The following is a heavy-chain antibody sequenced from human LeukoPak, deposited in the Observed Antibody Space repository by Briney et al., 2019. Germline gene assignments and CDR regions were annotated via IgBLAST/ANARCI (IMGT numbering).Heavy chain of an antibody. Sequence: GGSLRLPCAASGFTFSSYWMHWVRQAPGKGLEWVSSISGSGGSTYYADSVKGRFTISRDNSKNTLYLQMNSLRAEDTAVYYCAKGPLLWDWGQGTLVTVSS. J-gene: IGHJ4*02. CDR1: GFTFSSYW. CDR2: ISGSGGST. V-gene: IGHV3-23*01. CDR3: AKGPLLWD. D-gene: IGHD2/OR15-2a*01.